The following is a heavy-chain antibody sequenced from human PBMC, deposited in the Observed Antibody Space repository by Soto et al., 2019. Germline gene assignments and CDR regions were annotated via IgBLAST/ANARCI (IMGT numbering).Heavy chain of an antibody. CDR2: IKSKIDGGTT. CDR3: TTDSHFTMKLVRFDY. V-gene: IGHV3-15*07. CDR1: GFTFTTAW. Sequence: GRSLRLACAASGFTFTTAWINWVSQAPGKGLEWVGRIKSKIDGGTTDFAAPVKGRFAISRDDSRNMVYFQMNSLEIEDTAVYYCTTDSHFTMKLVRFDYWGLGTLVTVSS. D-gene: IGHD3-22*01. J-gene: IGHJ4*01.